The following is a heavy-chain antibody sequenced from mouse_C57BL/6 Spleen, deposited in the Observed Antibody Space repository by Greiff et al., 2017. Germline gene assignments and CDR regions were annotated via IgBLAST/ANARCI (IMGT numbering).Heavy chain of an antibody. D-gene: IGHD1-1*01. CDR1: GYTFTSYW. Sequence: VQLQQSGAELVMPGASVKLSCKASGYTFTSYWMHWVKQRPGQGLEWIGEIDPSDSYTNYTQKFKGKSTLNVDKASSTSYMQLSSLTSVDSAVYYCAMSGSSFDYWGQGTTLTVSS. V-gene: IGHV1-69*01. CDR2: IDPSDSYT. CDR3: AMSGSSFDY. J-gene: IGHJ2*01.